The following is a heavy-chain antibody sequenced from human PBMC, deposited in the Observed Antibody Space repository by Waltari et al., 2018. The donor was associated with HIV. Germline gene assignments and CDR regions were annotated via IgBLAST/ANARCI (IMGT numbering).Heavy chain of an antibody. CDR1: GGSFTDYH. J-gene: IGHJ2*01. CDR3: ARGSGSYFESRFFDI. CDR2: INHGGST. D-gene: IGHD1-26*01. Sequence: QVHLQQWGAGLLKPSETLSRTCAVYGGSFTDYHWSWIRQPPGKGLEWIGEINHGGSTNYSPSLKSRVTISVDTSKNQFSLNLTSVTAADTGVYYCARGSGSYFESRFFDIWGRGTLVTVSS. V-gene: IGHV4-34*01.